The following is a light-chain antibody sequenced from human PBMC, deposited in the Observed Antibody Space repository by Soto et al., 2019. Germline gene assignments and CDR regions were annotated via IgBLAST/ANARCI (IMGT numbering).Light chain of an antibody. CDR1: SSNIRAGYD. CDR3: QSYDSSLSEGV. J-gene: IGLJ2*01. CDR2: GNS. V-gene: IGLV1-40*01. Sequence: QSVLTQPPSVSGAPGQRVTISCTGSSSNIRAGYDVHWYQQLPGTAPKLLIYGNSNRPSGVPDRFSGSKSGTSASLAISGLQADDEADYYCQSYDSSLSEGVFGGGTKLTVL.